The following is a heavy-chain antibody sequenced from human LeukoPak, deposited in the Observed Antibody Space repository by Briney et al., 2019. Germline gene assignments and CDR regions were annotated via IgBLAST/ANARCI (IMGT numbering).Heavy chain of an antibody. J-gene: IGHJ6*03. CDR1: GGSISSYY. CDR2: IYYSGGT. V-gene: IGHV4-59*01. D-gene: IGHD2-15*01. CDR3: ARVSGPYYYYYMDV. Sequence: SETLSLTCTVSGGSISSYYWSWIRQPPGKGLEWIGYIYYSGGTNYNPSLKSRVTISVDTSKNQFSLKLSSVTAADTAVYYCARVSGPYYYYYMDVWGKGTTVTVSS.